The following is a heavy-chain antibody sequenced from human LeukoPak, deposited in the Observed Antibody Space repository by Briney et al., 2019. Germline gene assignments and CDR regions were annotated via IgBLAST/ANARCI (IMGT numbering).Heavy chain of an antibody. J-gene: IGHJ6*03. CDR2: IIPIFGTA. V-gene: IGHV1-69*13. Sequence: ASVKVSCKASGGTFSSYAISWVRQAPGQGLEWMGGIIPIFGTANYAQKFQGRVTITADESTSTAYMELSSLRSEDTAVYYCARARHDIVVVPAAMSDYYYYMDVWGKGTTVTISS. CDR1: GGTFSSYA. CDR3: ARARHDIVVVPAAMSDYYYYMDV. D-gene: IGHD2-2*01.